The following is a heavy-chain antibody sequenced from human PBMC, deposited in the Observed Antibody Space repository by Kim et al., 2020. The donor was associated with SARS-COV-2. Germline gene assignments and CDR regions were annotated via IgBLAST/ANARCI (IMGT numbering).Heavy chain of an antibody. Sequence: GGSLRLSCSASGFTFTSYEMNWVRQAPGKGLEWVSYITTDGRTTYYADSVKGRFSISRDNAKNSVSLQMNSLRAEDTAIYYCASLFCGGASCHPIRFDPWGQGALVTVSS. CDR1: GFTFTSYE. CDR3: ASLFCGGASCHPIRFDP. D-gene: IGHD2-21*01. V-gene: IGHV3-48*03. J-gene: IGHJ5*02. CDR2: ITTDGRTT.